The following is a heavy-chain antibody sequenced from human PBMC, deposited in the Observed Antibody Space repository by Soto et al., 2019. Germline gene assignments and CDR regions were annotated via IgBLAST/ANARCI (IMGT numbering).Heavy chain of an antibody. CDR3: ARGYRDYDSAGNYRTYFDY. V-gene: IGHV3-23*01. J-gene: IGHJ4*02. CDR1: GGPFSSYS. D-gene: IGHD3-22*01. Sequence: GGSLRLSCAASGGPFSSYSMSWVRQAPGKGLEWVSAISGSGGSTYYAASVKGRFTISRDDSKNSLYLQMNSLKTEDTAVYYCARGYRDYDSAGNYRTYFDYWGQGALVTVSS. CDR2: ISGSGGST.